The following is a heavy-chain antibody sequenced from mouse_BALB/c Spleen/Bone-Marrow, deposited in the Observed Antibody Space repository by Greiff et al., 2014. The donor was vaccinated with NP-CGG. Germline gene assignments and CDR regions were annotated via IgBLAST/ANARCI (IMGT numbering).Heavy chain of an antibody. D-gene: IGHD1-1*01. CDR3: ARGSYYYGSSSPWFAY. Sequence: DLVKPGASVKLSCKASGYTSTSYWINWIKQRPGQGLEWIGRIPPGSGTTYYNEMFKGKATLTVDTSSTTAYIQLSSLSPEDSAVYFCARGSYYYGSSSPWFAYWGQGTLVTVSA. CDR1: GYTSTSYW. CDR2: IPPGSGTT. V-gene: IGHV1S41*01. J-gene: IGHJ3*01.